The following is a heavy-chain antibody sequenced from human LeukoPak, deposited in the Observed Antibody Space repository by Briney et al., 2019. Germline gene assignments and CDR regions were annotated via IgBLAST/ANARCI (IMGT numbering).Heavy chain of an antibody. CDR1: GGSFSGYY. V-gene: IGHV4-34*01. D-gene: IGHD6-25*01. CDR2: INHSGST. CDR3: ARAQRGWAPHYYYMDV. Sequence: SETLSLTCAVYGGSFSGYYWSWIRQPPGKGLEWIGEINHSGSTNYNPSLKSRVTISVDTSKNQFSLKLSSVTAADTAVYYCARAQRGWAPHYYYMDVWGKGTTVTVSS. J-gene: IGHJ6*03.